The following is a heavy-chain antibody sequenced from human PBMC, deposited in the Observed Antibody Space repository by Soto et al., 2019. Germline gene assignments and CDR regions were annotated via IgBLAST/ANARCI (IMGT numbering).Heavy chain of an antibody. CDR3: ASLQYCGGDCYQENYFDY. V-gene: IGHV1-69*01. J-gene: IGHJ4*02. Sequence: QVQLVQSGAEVKKPGSSVKVSCKASGGTFSSYAISWVRQAPGQGLEWMGGIIPIFGTANYAQKFQGRVTITADESTSTAYMELSSLRSEDTDVYYRASLQYCGGDCYQENYFDYWGQGTLVTVSS. CDR2: IIPIFGTA. CDR1: GGTFSSYA. D-gene: IGHD2-21*02.